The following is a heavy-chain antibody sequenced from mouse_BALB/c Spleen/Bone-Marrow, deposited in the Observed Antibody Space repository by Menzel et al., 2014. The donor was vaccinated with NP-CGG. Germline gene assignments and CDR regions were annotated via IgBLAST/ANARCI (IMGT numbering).Heavy chain of an antibody. CDR3: ARWEYYAMDY. Sequence: EVQRVESGAELVKPGASVKLSCTASGFNIKDTYMHWVKQRPEQGLEWIGRIDPANGNTKYDPKFQGKATITADTSSNTDYLQLSSLTSEDTAVYYCARWEYYAMDYWGQGTSVTVSS. J-gene: IGHJ4*01. D-gene: IGHD4-1*01. CDR1: GFNIKDTY. V-gene: IGHV14-3*02. CDR2: IDPANGNT.